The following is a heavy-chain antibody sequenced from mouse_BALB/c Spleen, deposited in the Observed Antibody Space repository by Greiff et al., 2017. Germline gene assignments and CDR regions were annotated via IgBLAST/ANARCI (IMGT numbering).Heavy chain of an antibody. Sequence: QVQLQQSGAELVRPGSSVKISCKASGYAFSSYWMNWVKQRPGQGLEWIGQIYPGDGDTNYNGKFKGKATLTADKSSSTAYMQLSSLTSEDSAVYFCARGDGCAYWGQGTLVTDSA. D-gene: IGHD2-3*01. V-gene: IGHV1-80*01. CDR2: IYPGDGDT. J-gene: IGHJ3*01. CDR1: GYAFSSYW. CDR3: ARGDGCAY.